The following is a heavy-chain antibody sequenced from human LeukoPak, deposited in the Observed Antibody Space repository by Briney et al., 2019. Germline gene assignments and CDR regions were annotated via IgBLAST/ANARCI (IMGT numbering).Heavy chain of an antibody. CDR2: IKEDGREQ. CDR3: ARGGWYFGH. Sequence: GGSLRLSCAASGFAFSTFSMSWVRQAPGKGLEWVANIKEDGREQNYVDSVKGRFTISRDNAKNQLDLQMNSLRVEDTAVYFCARGGWYFGHWGRGTLVTVSS. J-gene: IGHJ2*01. CDR1: GFAFSTFS. D-gene: IGHD2-15*01. V-gene: IGHV3-7*04.